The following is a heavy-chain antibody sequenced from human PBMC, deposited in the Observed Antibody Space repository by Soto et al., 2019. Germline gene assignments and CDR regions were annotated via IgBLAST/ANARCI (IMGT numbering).Heavy chain of an antibody. CDR3: ARGDEGLYEYGMDV. CDR2: IGSAGDT. V-gene: IGHV3-13*01. D-gene: IGHD2-21*02. J-gene: IGHJ6*02. CDR1: GFTFSRFD. Sequence: PGGSLRLSCAASGFTFSRFDMHWVRQVRGKGLEWVSTIGSAGDTYYSGSVRGRFTVSRGNAKNSLYLQMNSLRAGDTAVYYCARGDEGLYEYGMDVWGQGTTVTVSS.